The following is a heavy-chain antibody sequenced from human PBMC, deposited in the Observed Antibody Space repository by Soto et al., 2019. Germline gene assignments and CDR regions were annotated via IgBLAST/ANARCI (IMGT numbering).Heavy chain of an antibody. CDR1: GFPFSSYG. CDR2: ISYDGGNK. V-gene: IGHV3-30*18. J-gene: IGHJ4*02. CDR3: AKAAATHIVGAYYFDC. Sequence: PGGSLRLSCAASGFPFSSYGMHWVRPAPGKGLEWVAVISYDGGNKYYADSVKGRFTISRDNSKNTLYLQMNSLRAEDTAVYYCAKAAATHIVGAYYFDCWGQGALVTVSS. D-gene: IGHD1-26*01.